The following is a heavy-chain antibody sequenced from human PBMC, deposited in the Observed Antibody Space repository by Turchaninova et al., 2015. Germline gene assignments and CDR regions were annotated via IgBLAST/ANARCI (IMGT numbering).Heavy chain of an antibody. Sequence: QVQLQQWGAGLLKPSETLSLTCAVYGGSFSGYYWSWIRQTPGKGLEWIGEINHSGSANSNPSLKSRVFISVDTSKNQFALKLTSVTAADTAVYYCASIGYNSGWTFDYWGQGTPVTV. J-gene: IGHJ4*02. CDR1: GGSFSGYY. CDR3: ASIGYNSGWTFDY. V-gene: IGHV4-34*02. D-gene: IGHD6-25*01. CDR2: INHSGSA.